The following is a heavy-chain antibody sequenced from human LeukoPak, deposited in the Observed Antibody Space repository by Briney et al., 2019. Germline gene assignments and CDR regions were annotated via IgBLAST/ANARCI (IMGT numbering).Heavy chain of an antibody. Sequence: GRSLRLSCAASGSTFSSYGIHWVRQAPGKGLEWVAVISYHGSDQFYADSVEGRFTVSRDNSKNTLYLQMNSLRPEDTAVYFCAKDRGAAAWVLYFDYWGQGTLVTVSS. V-gene: IGHV3-30*18. CDR1: GSTFSSYG. D-gene: IGHD3-10*01. CDR3: AKDRGAAAWVLYFDY. J-gene: IGHJ4*02. CDR2: ISYHGSDQ.